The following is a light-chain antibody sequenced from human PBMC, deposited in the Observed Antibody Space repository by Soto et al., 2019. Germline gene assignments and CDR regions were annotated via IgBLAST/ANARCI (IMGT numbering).Light chain of an antibody. J-gene: IGKJ1*01. CDR1: QSINTW. V-gene: IGKV1-5*01. CDR2: DAS. Sequence: DIQLTQTPPTLSASVLDEVALTCPAGQSINTWLAWYQQKSGKAPKLLIFDASSLQTGVPSRFSGSGSGTEFSLTISSLQPDDFGSYYCQQYNSFPQTFGQGTKV. CDR3: QQYNSFPQT.